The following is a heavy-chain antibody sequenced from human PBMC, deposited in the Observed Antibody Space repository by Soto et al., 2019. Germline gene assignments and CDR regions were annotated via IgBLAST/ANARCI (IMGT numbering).Heavy chain of an antibody. J-gene: IGHJ5*02. Sequence: QVQLQQWGAGLLKPSETLSLTCAVYGGSFSGYYWSWIRQPPGKGLEWIGEINHSGSTNYNPSLKSRVTMSVDTSKKQFSLKLSSVTAADTAVYYGARDVTLERMRWQNWFDPWGQGTLVTVSS. CDR1: GGSFSGYY. D-gene: IGHD3-3*01. CDR3: ARDVTLERMRWQNWFDP. V-gene: IGHV4-34*01. CDR2: INHSGST.